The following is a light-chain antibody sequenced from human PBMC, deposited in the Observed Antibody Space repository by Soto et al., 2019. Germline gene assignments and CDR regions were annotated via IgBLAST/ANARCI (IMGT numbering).Light chain of an antibody. J-gene: IGKJ1*01. CDR2: AAS. V-gene: IGKV1-8*01. CDR1: RPISTY. Sequence: AIRMTQSPSSISAFTGDRVTITCRTSRPISTYLAWYQQKPGKTPTLLMYAASTLQSGVPSRFSGSGFGTDFTLTISCLQSEDFATYYCQQYYTYPLAFGQGTNIEIK. CDR3: QQYYTYPLA.